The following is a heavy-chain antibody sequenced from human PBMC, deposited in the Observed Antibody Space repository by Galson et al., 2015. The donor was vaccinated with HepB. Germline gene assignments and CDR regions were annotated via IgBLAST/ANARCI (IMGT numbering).Heavy chain of an antibody. Sequence: ETLSLTCTVSGYSISSGYYWGWIRQPPGKGLEWIGSIYHSGSTYYNPSLKSRVTISVDTSKNQFSLKLSSVTAADTAVYYCAREKPGYCSSTSCYTFDYWGQGTLVTVSS. V-gene: IGHV4-38-2*02. D-gene: IGHD2-2*02. CDR2: IYHSGST. CDR1: GYSISSGYY. J-gene: IGHJ4*02. CDR3: AREKPGYCSSTSCYTFDY.